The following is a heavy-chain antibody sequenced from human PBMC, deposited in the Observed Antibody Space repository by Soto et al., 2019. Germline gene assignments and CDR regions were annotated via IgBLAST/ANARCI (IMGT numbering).Heavy chain of an antibody. Sequence: QITLKESGPTLVKPTQTLTLTCTFSGFSLSTSGVGVGWIRQPPGKALEWLALIYWDDDKRYSPSLKSRLTTTKDTSKNQVVRTMTNMDPVDTATYYCAHRRPAPSYSSSWFWGFGYFDYWGQGTLVTVSS. V-gene: IGHV2-5*02. CDR1: GFSLSTSGVG. CDR2: IYWDDDK. J-gene: IGHJ4*02. CDR3: AHRRPAPSYSSSWFWGFGYFDY. D-gene: IGHD6-13*01.